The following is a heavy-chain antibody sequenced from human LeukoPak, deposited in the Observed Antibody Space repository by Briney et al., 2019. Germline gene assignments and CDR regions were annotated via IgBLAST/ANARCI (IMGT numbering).Heavy chain of an antibody. CDR3: AGEDDRSGD. Sequence: SETLSLTCTVSGGSISSSNYYWAWIRQPPGRGLEWIGSIYYRGNAYYNPSLKRRVTISKDTSKKQFSLSLSSVTAADTAVYYCAGEDDRSGDWGQGTLVTVTS. J-gene: IGHJ4*02. CDR2: IYYRGNA. D-gene: IGHD3-22*01. V-gene: IGHV4-39*07. CDR1: GGSISSSNYY.